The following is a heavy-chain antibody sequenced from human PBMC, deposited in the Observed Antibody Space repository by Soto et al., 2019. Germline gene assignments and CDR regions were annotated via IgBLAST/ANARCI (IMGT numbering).Heavy chain of an antibody. CDR3: TTQEIVGATGY. D-gene: IGHD1-26*01. CDR2: IRSKGNRYAT. Sequence: GGSLRLSCAASGFTFSRSAMHWVRQASGKGLEWVGRIRSKGNRYATAYAASVKGRFTISRDDSENTAYLQMNSLKTEDTAIYYCTTQEIVGATGYWGQGTQVTVSS. V-gene: IGHV3-73*01. J-gene: IGHJ4*02. CDR1: GFTFSRSA.